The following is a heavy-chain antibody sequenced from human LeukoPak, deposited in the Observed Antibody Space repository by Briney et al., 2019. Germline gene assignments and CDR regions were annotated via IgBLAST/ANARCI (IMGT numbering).Heavy chain of an antibody. D-gene: IGHD1-20*01. V-gene: IGHV3-7*01. Sequence: PGGSLRLSCGASGLTFRNFWMNWVRQAPGKGLEWVANIKDDGSDKYYVDSVKGRFSISKDNAKNSLYLQMNSLRVEGTAVYYCVPLNWNPPGDFDRWGQGTLVTVSS. CDR1: GLTFRNFW. CDR2: IKDDGSDK. J-gene: IGHJ4*02. CDR3: VPLNWNPPGDFDR.